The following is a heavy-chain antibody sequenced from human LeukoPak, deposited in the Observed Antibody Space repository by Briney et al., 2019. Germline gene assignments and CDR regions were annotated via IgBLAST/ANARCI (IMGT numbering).Heavy chain of an antibody. CDR2: IYYSGST. J-gene: IGHJ4*02. CDR3: AARTVGATTGVY. V-gene: IGHV4-59*01. D-gene: IGHD1-26*01. CDR1: GASISSYY. Sequence: SETLSLICTVSGASISSYYWSWIRQPPGKGLEWIGYIYYSGSTNYNPSLKSRVTISVDTSKNQFSLKLSSVTAADTAVYYCAARTVGATTGVYWGQGTLVTVSS.